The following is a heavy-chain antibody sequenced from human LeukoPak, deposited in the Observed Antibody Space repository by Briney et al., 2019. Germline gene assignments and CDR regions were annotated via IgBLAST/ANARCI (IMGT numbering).Heavy chain of an antibody. CDR2: IFYNEGT. CDR1: SGSFRTYY. J-gene: IGHJ3*02. V-gene: IGHV4-59*01. Sequence: SETLSLTCTVSSGSFRTYYWSWIRQPPGKGLEWIGYIFYNEGTSYNPSLKSRVTISVENANNQLSLKVNGVTAADTAMYYCVKSNSRYQPWTLDIWGGGTIVTVSS. D-gene: IGHD2-2*01. CDR3: VKSNSRYQPWTLDI.